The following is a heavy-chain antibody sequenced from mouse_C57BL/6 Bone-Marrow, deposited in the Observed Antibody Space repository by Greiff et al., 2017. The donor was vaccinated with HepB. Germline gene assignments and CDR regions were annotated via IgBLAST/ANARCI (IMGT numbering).Heavy chain of an antibody. CDR1: GYAFSSYW. Sequence: QVQLKESGAELVKPGASVKISCKASGYAFSSYWMNWVKQRPGKGLEWIGQIYPGDGDTNYNGKFKGKATLTADKSSSTAYMQLSSLTSEDSAVYFCGRETPYPSWFAYGGQGTLVTVSA. CDR3: GRETPYPSWFAY. V-gene: IGHV1-80*01. D-gene: IGHD2-10*01. J-gene: IGHJ3*01. CDR2: IYPGDGDT.